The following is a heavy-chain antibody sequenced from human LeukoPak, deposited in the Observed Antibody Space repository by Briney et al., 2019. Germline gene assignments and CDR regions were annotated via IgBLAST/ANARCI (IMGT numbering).Heavy chain of an antibody. J-gene: IGHJ4*02. CDR3: AREGVAGSIGLDY. V-gene: IGHV3-21*01. CDR2: ISSSSYI. CDR1: GFTFISYS. D-gene: IGHD6-19*01. Sequence: GGSLRLSCAASGFTFISYSMNWVRQALGKGLEWVSSISSSSYIYYADSVEGRFTISRDNTKNSLYLQMNSLRAEDTAVYYCAREGVAGSIGLDYWGQGTLVTVSS.